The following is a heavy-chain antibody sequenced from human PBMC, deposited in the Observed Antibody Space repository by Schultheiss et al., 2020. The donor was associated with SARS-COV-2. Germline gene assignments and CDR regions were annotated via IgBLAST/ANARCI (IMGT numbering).Heavy chain of an antibody. V-gene: IGHV3-9*01. CDR2: ISWNSGSI. Sequence: LSLTCAASGFTFDDYAMHWVRQAPGKGLEWVSGISWNSGSIGYADSVKGRFTISRDNAKNSLYLQMNSLRAEDTAVYYCARVSSSWYYFDYWGQGTLVTVSS. J-gene: IGHJ4*02. CDR3: ARVSSSWYYFDY. CDR1: GFTFDDYA. D-gene: IGHD6-13*01.